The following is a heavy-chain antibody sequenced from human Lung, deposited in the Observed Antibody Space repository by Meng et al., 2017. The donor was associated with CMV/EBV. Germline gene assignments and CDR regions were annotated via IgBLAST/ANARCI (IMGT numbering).Heavy chain of an antibody. CDR2: NYHSGST. J-gene: IGHJ4*02. D-gene: IGHD6-19*01. Sequence: QLQARESDPGLVNPSGTRSLTCAGSGGSIRSSNWGSCVRHPAGKGLEWIGKNYHSGSTNYNPSLKSRVTISVDKSKNQFSLKLNSVTAAETAVYYCASFPPPGKQWLVTDYWGQGTLVTVSS. CDR3: ASFPPPGKQWLVTDY. V-gene: IGHV4-4*02. CDR1: GGSIRSSNW.